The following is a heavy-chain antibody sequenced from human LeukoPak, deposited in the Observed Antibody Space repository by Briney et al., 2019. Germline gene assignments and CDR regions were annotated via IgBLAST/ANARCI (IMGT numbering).Heavy chain of an antibody. CDR2: IYSGGTT. J-gene: IGHJ1*01. CDR1: GFTVSSYY. V-gene: IGHV3-53*01. D-gene: IGHD1-26*01. CDR3: ARANSGSHSYFQH. Sequence: GGSLRLSCAASGFTVSSYYMTWVRQAPGKGLEWVSIIYSGGTTYYADSVKGRFTISRDNSKNTLYLQMDSLRAEDTAVYYCARANSGSHSYFQHWGHRTLVTVSS.